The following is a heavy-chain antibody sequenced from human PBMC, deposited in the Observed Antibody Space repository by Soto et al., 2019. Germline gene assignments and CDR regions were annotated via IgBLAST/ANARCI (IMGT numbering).Heavy chain of an antibody. CDR1: GYTFTSYY. CDR2: INPSGGST. CDR3: AVFWNGYYKGSYYDYGMEV. D-gene: IGHD3-3*01. V-gene: IGHV1-46*01. J-gene: IGHJ6*02. Sequence: ASVKISCKASGYTFTSYYMHWVRQAPGQGLEWMGIINPSGGSTSYAQKFQGRVTMTRDTSTSTVYMELSSLRSEDTAVYYCAVFWNGYYKGSYYDYGMEVWGQGTKVTVSS.